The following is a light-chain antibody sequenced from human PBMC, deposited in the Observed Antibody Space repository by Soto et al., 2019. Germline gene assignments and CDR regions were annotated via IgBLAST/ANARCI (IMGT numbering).Light chain of an antibody. CDR3: HQYNDWPRT. Sequence: EIVLPQSPAPLSMSPWDRTTLSCLASHSIITYLAWYQHKPGQAPRLLIYSASVRAAGVLARFSGSGSGTEFTLTISSLQSEDFAVYYCHQYNDWPRTFGQGTKVAIK. CDR1: HSIITY. V-gene: IGKV3-15*01. CDR2: SAS. J-gene: IGKJ1*01.